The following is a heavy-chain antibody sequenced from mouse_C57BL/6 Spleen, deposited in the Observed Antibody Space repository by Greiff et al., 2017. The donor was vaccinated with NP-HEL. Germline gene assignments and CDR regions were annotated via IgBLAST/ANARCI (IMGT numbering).Heavy chain of an antibody. J-gene: IGHJ2*01. D-gene: IGHD6-1*01. CDR3: AKGGQYYGGY. CDR1: GFTFSSYA. V-gene: IGHV5-4*01. Sequence: DVHLVESGGGLVKPGGSLKLSCAASGFTFSSYAMSWVRQTPEKRLEWVATISDGGSYTYYPDNVKGRFTISRVTAKNNLYLELSNLTTEDTAMDYCAKGGQYYGGYWGQGTTLTVSS. CDR2: ISDGGSYT.